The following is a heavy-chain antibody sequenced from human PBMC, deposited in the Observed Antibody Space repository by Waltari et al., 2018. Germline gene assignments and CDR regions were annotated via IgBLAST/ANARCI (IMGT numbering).Heavy chain of an antibody. J-gene: IGHJ5*02. CDR1: GYSISSGYY. Sequence: QVHLQESGPGLVKPSETLYLTCAVPGYSISSGYYLGWIRQPPGKGLEWIGSIYHSGSTYYNPSLKSRVTISVDTSKNQFSLKLSSVTAADTAVYYCARGSSRGWFDPWGQGTLVTVSS. CDR2: IYHSGST. CDR3: ARGSSRGWFDP. V-gene: IGHV4-38-2*01. D-gene: IGHD6-13*01.